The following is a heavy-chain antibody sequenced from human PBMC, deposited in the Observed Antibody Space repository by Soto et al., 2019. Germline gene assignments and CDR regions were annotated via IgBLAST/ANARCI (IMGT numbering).Heavy chain of an antibody. CDR2: ISSSGSTI. J-gene: IGHJ3*02. D-gene: IGHD3-3*01. CDR1: GFTFSSYE. CDR3: ARVGDFWTDAFDI. Sequence: PGWSLRLSCAASGFTFSSYEMNWVRQAPGKGLEWVSYISSSGSTIYYADSVKGRFTISRDNAKNSLYLQMNSLRAEDTAVYYCARVGDFWTDAFDIWGQGTMVTVSS. V-gene: IGHV3-48*03.